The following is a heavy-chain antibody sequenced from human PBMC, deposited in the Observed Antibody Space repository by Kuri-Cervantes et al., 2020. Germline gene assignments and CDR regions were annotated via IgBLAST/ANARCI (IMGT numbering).Heavy chain of an antibody. V-gene: IGHV4-38-2*01. CDR1: GYSISSGYY. D-gene: IGHD1-20*01. CDR3: ARLCITGTGIGAFDY. J-gene: IGHJ4*02. Sequence: GSLRLSCAVSGYSISSGYYWGWIRQPPGKGLEWIGSIYHSGSTYYNPSLKSRVTMSLDTSKNQLSLKVRSVTAADTAVYYCARLCITGTGIGAFDYWGQGTLVTVSS. CDR2: IYHSGST.